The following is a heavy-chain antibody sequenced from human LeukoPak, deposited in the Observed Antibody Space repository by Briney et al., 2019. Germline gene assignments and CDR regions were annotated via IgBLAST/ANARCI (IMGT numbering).Heavy chain of an antibody. CDR3: ARQPGATAAFDI. D-gene: IGHD5-18*01. V-gene: IGHV4-59*08. J-gene: IGHJ3*02. CDR1: GGSLNSYY. Sequence: SETLSLTCTVSGGSLNSYYGSWIRQPPGKRLKWFGYIYYTGGETKYNPSLKSRLTISVDTSKNQFSLMLTSVTAADTAVYYCARQPGATAAFDIWAQGTMVTVSS. CDR2: IYYTGGET.